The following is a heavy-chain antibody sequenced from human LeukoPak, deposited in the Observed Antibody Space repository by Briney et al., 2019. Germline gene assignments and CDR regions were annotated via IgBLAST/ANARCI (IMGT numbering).Heavy chain of an antibody. J-gene: IGHJ4*02. CDR3: ARFGDYGEY. CDR1: GGSISSSSYY. CDR2: ISANGSIT. Sequence: HPSETLSLTCTVSGGSISSSSYYWGWFRQAPGQGLEWVSGISANGSITFYARSVRGRFTISRDNSRNTVYLQMSSLRAEDSALYYCARFGDYGEYWGQGTLVTVSS. V-gene: IGHV3-23*01. D-gene: IGHD4-17*01.